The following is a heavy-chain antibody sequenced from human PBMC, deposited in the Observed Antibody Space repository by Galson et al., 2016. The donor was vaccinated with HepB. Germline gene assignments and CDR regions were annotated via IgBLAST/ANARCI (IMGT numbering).Heavy chain of an antibody. D-gene: IGHD3-3*01. CDR3: AKSDDFWSGYYGGL. CDR2: ISGTGGTT. J-gene: IGHJ4*02. V-gene: IGHV3-23*01. Sequence: SLRLSCAASGFTFSNYAMSWVRQAPGKGLEWVSGISGTGGTTYYADSVKGRFTISRDNSKNTLYLRMNSLRAEDTAVYYCAKSDDFWSGYYGGLWGQGTLVTVSS. CDR1: GFTFSNYA.